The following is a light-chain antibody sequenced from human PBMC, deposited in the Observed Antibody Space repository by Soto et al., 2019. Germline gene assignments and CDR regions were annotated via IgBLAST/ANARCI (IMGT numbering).Light chain of an antibody. CDR1: QGISNW. CDR3: QQSNSFPHT. CDR2: AAS. J-gene: IGKJ2*01. Sequence: DIQMTQSPSSVSASVGDRVTITCRASQGISNWLAWYQQKAGQAPKLLIYAASGLHSGVPSRFSGNGSGTDFTLTISSLQPEDFATYFCQQSNSFPHTFGRGTKLEI. V-gene: IGKV1-12*01.